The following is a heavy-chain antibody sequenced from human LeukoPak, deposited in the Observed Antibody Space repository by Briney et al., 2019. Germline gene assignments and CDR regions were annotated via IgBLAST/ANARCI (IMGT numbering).Heavy chain of an antibody. Sequence: PGGSLRLSCAASGFTFSSYSMNWVSQAPGKGLEWVSSISSSSSYIYYADSVKGRFTISRDNAKNSLYLQMNSLRAEDTAVYYCASLRGGTPGSWGQGTLVTVSS. CDR1: GFTFSSYS. CDR2: ISSSSSYI. CDR3: ASLRGGTPGS. V-gene: IGHV3-21*01. D-gene: IGHD3-10*01. J-gene: IGHJ5*02.